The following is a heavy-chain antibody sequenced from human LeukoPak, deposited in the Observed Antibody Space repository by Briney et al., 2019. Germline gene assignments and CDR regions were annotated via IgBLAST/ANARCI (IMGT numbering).Heavy chain of an antibody. CDR2: FDPEDGET. V-gene: IGHV1-24*01. CDR1: GYTLTELS. CDR3: ATDPPLPLEDLDAFDI. D-gene: IGHD3/OR15-3a*01. J-gene: IGHJ3*02. Sequence: ASVKVSCKGSGYTLTELSMHWVRQAPGRGLEWMGGFDPEDGETIYAQKFQGRVTMTEDTSTDTAYMELSSLRSEDTAVYYCATDPPLPLEDLDAFDIWGQGTMVTVSS.